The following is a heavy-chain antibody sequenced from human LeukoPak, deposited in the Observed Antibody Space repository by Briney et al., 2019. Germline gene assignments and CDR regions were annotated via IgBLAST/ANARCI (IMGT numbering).Heavy chain of an antibody. V-gene: IGHV3-11*06. CDR1: GLTFSDYY. Sequence: GGSLRLSCAASGLTFSDYYMSWIRQAPGKGLEWVSYISTSSSYTNYADSVKGRFTISRDDAKNSLYLQMNSLRAEDTAVYYCARGHYELWYWGQGTLVTVSS. D-gene: IGHD3-16*01. J-gene: IGHJ1*01. CDR3: ARGHYELWY. CDR2: ISTSSSYT.